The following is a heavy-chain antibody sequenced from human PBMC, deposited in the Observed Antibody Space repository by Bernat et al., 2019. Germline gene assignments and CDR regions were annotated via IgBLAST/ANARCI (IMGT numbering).Heavy chain of an antibody. CDR3: AKPFFHTAAGLFDY. CDR1: GFTFSSYS. J-gene: IGHJ4*02. CDR2: ISRSSSYI. D-gene: IGHD6-25*01. V-gene: IGHV3-21*04. Sequence: EVQLVESGGGLVKPGGSLRLSCAASGFTFSSYSMNWVRQAPGKGLEWVSSISRSSSYIYYADSVKGRFTISRDNSKNTLYLQMNSLRAEDTAVYYCAKPFFHTAAGLFDYWGQGTLVTVSS.